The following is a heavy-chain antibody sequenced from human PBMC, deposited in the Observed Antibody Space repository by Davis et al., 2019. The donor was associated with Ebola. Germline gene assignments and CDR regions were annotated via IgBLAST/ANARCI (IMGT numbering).Heavy chain of an antibody. Sequence: MPSETLSLTCTVSGGSISSSSYYWGWIRQPPGKGLEWIGEINHSGSTNYNPSLKSRVTISVDTSKNQFSLKLSSVTAADTAVYYCARGKYQLPRRGWFDPWGQGTLVTVSS. D-gene: IGHD2-2*01. CDR1: GGSISSSSYY. CDR2: INHSGST. V-gene: IGHV4-39*07. CDR3: ARGKYQLPRRGWFDP. J-gene: IGHJ5*02.